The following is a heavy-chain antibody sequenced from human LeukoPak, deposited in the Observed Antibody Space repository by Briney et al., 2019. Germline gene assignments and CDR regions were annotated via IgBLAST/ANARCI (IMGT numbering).Heavy chain of an antibody. CDR2: IYYSGRP. V-gene: IGHV4-39*01. Sequence: SETLSLTCTVSGGSIITSSFYCGWIRQPPGKGLEWIGDIYYSGRPSSNPSLKSRVTISVATSNTQSSLRLSSVTAADPAMYSCARRLWGDYFDYWGQGTLVTVSS. CDR1: GGSIITSSFY. D-gene: IGHD3-16*01. CDR3: ARRLWGDYFDY. J-gene: IGHJ4*02.